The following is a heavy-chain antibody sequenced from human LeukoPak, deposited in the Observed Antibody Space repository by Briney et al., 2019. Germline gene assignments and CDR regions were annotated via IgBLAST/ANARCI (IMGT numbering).Heavy chain of an antibody. CDR3: ARDPQYSSSSDAFDI. V-gene: IGHV4-61*01. J-gene: IGHJ3*02. CDR1: CGSVRSGSYY. CDR2: IYYSGST. D-gene: IGHD6-13*01. Sequence: PSETLSLTRTVSCGSVRSGSYYWSWIRQPPGKALEWIGYIYYSGSTNYNPSLMSRVTISVDTSKNQFSLKLSSVTAADTAVYFCARDPQYSSSSDAFDIWGQGTMVTVSS.